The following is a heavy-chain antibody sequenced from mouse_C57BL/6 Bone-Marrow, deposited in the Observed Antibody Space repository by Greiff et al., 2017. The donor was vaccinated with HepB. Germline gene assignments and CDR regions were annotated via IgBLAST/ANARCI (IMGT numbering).Heavy chain of an antibody. CDR2: IRNKANGYTT. Sequence: DVKLVESGGGLVQPGGSLSLSCAASGFTFTDYYMSWVRQPPGKALEWLGFIRNKANGYTTEYSASVKGRFTISRDNSQSILYLQMNALRAEDSATYYCARSPPLLWYRSYGYFDVWGTGTTVTVSS. J-gene: IGHJ1*03. CDR3: ARSPPLLWYRSYGYFDV. V-gene: IGHV7-3*01. D-gene: IGHD2-1*01. CDR1: GFTFTDYY.